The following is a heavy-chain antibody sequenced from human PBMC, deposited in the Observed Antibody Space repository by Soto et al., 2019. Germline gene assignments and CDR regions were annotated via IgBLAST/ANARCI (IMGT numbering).Heavy chain of an antibody. V-gene: IGHV3-74*01. Sequence: EVQLVESGGGLVQPGGSLRLSCAASGFSLSDYWMHWVRQAPGEGLVWLSRITRDGSSTNYADSVKGRFTISRDNAKNTLYLQVNSLRVEDTAVYYCASGANGYYYFAYWGRGTLVTVSS. CDR2: ITRDGSST. CDR3: ASGANGYYYFAY. J-gene: IGHJ4*02. CDR1: GFSLSDYW. D-gene: IGHD5-18*01.